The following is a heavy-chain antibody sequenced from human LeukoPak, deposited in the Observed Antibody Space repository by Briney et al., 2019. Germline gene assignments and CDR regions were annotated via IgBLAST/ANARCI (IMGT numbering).Heavy chain of an antibody. D-gene: IGHD5-18*01. Sequence: GSSVKVSCRASGYTFTGYYMHWVRQAPGQGLEWMGWINPNSGGTNYAQKFQGRVTMTRDTSISTAYMELSRLRSDDTAVYYCAKWLWGLYYFDYWGQGTLVTVSS. CDR2: INPNSGGT. CDR3: AKWLWGLYYFDY. CDR1: GYTFTGYY. J-gene: IGHJ4*02. V-gene: IGHV1-2*02.